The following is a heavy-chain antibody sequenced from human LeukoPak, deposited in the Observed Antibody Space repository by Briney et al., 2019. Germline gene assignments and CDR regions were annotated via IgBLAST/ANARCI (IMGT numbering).Heavy chain of an antibody. CDR2: ISSSSSYI. CDR1: GFTFSSYG. V-gene: IGHV3-21*01. CDR3: ARVHYGSASSVLGY. Sequence: GGTLRLSCAASGFTFSSYGMNWVRQAPGKGLEWVSSISSSSSYIYYADSVKGRFTISRDNAKNSLYLQMNSLRAEDTAVYYCARVHYGSASSVLGYWGQGTLVTVSS. D-gene: IGHD3-10*01. J-gene: IGHJ4*02.